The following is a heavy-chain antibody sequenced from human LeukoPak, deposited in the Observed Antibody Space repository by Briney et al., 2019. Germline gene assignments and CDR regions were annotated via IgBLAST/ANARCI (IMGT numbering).Heavy chain of an antibody. Sequence: GGALRVSRPASRCTFRNYRINGVRQAPGKGLEWVSYISGSSTTIYYADSVKGRFTISRDNAKNSLYLQMNSLRDEDTAVYYCARDLVGATASWGQGTLVTVSS. CDR1: RCTFRNYR. J-gene: IGHJ5*02. CDR3: ARDLVGATAS. D-gene: IGHD1-26*01. V-gene: IGHV3-48*02. CDR2: ISGSSTTI.